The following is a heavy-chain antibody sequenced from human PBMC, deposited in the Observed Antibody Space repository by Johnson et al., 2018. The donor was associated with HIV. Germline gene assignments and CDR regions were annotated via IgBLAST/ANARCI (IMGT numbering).Heavy chain of an antibody. V-gene: IGHV3-66*01. CDR3: ARDRREDGYCTNGVCYLRPGAFDI. CDR1: GFTVSSNY. D-gene: IGHD2-8*01. J-gene: IGHJ3*02. CDR2: IYSGGST. Sequence: VQLVESGGGLVQPGGSLRVSCAASGFTVSSNYMSWVRQAPGKGLEWVSVIYSGGSTYYADSVKGRFTISRDNAKNSLYLQMNSLRAEDTALYYCARDRREDGYCTNGVCYLRPGAFDIWGQGTMVTVSS.